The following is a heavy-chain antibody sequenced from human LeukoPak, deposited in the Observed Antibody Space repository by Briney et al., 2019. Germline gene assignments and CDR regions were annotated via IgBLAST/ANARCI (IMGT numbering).Heavy chain of an antibody. Sequence: PGGSLRLSCAASGFTFSNAWMSWVRQAPGKGLVWVSRINVEGTRTDYADSVRGRFTISRDNAKNTLYLQMNGLYYCVRSMSGRNDLWGQGTLVSVSA. D-gene: IGHD3-10*02. CDR2: INVEGTRT. CDR3: NDL. CDR1: GFTFSNAW. V-gene: IGHV3-74*01. J-gene: IGHJ5*02.